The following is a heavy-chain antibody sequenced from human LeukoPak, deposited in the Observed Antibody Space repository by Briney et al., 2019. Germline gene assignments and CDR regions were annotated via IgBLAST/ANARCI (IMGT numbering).Heavy chain of an antibody. CDR3: VKGGSNSSPYYYAMDV. CDR2: ITGIGDST. CDR1: GGSISSSSYY. V-gene: IGHV3-23*01. J-gene: IGHJ6*02. Sequence: ETLSLTCTVSGGSISSSSYYWGWIRQPPGKGLEWVPGITGIGDSTYYAGSVKGRFTISRDNSKNTLYMQMNSLRAEGTAIYYCVKGGSNSSPYYYAMDVWGQGTTVTVSS. D-gene: IGHD6-6*01.